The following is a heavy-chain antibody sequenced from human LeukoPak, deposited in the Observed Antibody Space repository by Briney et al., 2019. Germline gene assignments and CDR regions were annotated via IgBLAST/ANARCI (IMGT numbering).Heavy chain of an antibody. Sequence: AGGSLRLSCAASGFTFDDYGMSWVRQAPGKGLEWVSGINWNGGSTGYADSVKGRFTISRDNAKNSLYLQMNSLRAEDTALYYCARGNSGWSLSPHFGYYFDYWGQGTLVTVSS. CDR1: GFTFDDYG. J-gene: IGHJ4*02. D-gene: IGHD6-19*01. CDR2: INWNGGST. V-gene: IGHV3-20*04. CDR3: ARGNSGWSLSPHFGYYFDY.